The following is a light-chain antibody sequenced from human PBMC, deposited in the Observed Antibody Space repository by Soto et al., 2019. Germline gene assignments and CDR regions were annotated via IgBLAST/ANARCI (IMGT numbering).Light chain of an antibody. CDR1: QSVSSN. CDR2: GAS. CDR3: QQYNNWPPIT. V-gene: IGKV3-15*01. J-gene: IGKJ5*01. Sequence: ELVMTQSPATLSLSPGESATLSCRGSQSVSSNLAWYQQKPGQAPRLLIYGASTRATGIPATFSGSGSGTEFTPTISSLQSEDFAVYYCQQYNNWPPITFGQGTRREIK.